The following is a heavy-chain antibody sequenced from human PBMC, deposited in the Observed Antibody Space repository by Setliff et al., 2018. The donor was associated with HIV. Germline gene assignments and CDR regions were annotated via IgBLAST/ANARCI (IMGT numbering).Heavy chain of an antibody. CDR2: IHHSGIT. CDR1: GGSFSGYY. J-gene: IGHJ6*03. Sequence: TLSLTCAVYGGSFSGYYWGWIRQPPGKGLEWIGEIHHSGITNYNPSLKSRVTISIDTSKNQFSLKLSSVTAADTAVYSCARATPFVVVPAAPNYYYYMDVWGKETTVTVSS. CDR3: ARATPFVVVPAAPNYYYYMDV. V-gene: IGHV4-34*01. D-gene: IGHD2-2*01.